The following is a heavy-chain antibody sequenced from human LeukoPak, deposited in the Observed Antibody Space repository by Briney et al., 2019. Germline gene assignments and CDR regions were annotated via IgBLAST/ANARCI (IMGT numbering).Heavy chain of an antibody. J-gene: IGHJ4*02. D-gene: IGHD3-22*01. CDR3: ARAYYYDSSVSCADY. CDR2: INSDGSSA. Sequence: GGSLRLSCAVSGFTFSSYWMHWVRQAPGKGLVWVSRINSDGSSASYADSVKGRFTISRDNAKNTLYLQMNSLRAEDTAVYYCARAYYYDSSVSCADYWGQGTLVSVSP. V-gene: IGHV3-74*01. CDR1: GFTFSSYW.